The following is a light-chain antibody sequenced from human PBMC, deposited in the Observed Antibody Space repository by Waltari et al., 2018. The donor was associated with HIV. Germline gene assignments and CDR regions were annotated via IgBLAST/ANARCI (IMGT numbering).Light chain of an antibody. Sequence: QSVLTQPPSASGTPGQRVSISCSGSDSNIGRNYVYWYQKVAGTAPKPLICRDNQRPAGVSDRFSGSESGSSSSLAISGLRSEDEAAYFCAVWDDSLTGVIFGGKTKLTVL. J-gene: IGLJ2*01. V-gene: IGLV1-47*01. CDR3: AVWDDSLTGVI. CDR1: DSNIGRNY. CDR2: RDN.